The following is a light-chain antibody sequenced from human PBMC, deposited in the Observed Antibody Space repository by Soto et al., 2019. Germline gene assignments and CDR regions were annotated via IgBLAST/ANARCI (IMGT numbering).Light chain of an antibody. V-gene: IGKV1-39*01. CDR3: QHSYGTPRT. J-gene: IGKJ1*01. CDR1: QSISRH. Sequence: DIQVTHAPSSLPASVGARVTITXXASQSISRHLNWYQQKPGKAPKLLINIASSLQSGVPSRFSGSGSGTDFTLTITSLQPEDSATYYCQHSYGTPRTFGQGTKVDI. CDR2: IAS.